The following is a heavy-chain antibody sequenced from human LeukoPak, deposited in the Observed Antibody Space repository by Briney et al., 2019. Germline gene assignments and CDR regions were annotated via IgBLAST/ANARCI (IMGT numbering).Heavy chain of an antibody. Sequence: PGGSLRLSCTASGFTFSDYWMTWVRQAPGKGPEWVANIKQDGSQRYYVDSVRGRFTISRDNAKNSLYLQMNSLRAEDTAVYYCARVSPGSGYYQWGQGTLVTVSS. D-gene: IGHD3-22*01. CDR2: IKQDGSQR. CDR1: GFTFSDYW. CDR3: ARVSPGSGYYQ. J-gene: IGHJ4*02. V-gene: IGHV3-7*01.